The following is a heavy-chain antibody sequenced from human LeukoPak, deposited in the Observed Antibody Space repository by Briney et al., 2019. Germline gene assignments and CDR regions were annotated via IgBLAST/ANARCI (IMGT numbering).Heavy chain of an antibody. CDR2: ISAYNGNT. CDR1: GYTFTSYG. J-gene: IGHJ5*02. V-gene: IGHV1-18*01. Sequence: ASVKVSCKASGYTFTSYGISWVRQAPGQGLEWMGWISAYNGNTNYAQKLQGRVTMTTDTSTSTAYMELRSLRSDDTAVYYCAREGDSSGYYYFSWFDPWGQGTLVTVSS. CDR3: AREGDSSGYYYFSWFDP. D-gene: IGHD3-22*01.